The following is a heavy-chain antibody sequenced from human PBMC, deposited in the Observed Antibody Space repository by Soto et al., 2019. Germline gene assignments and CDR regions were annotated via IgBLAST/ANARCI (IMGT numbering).Heavy chain of an antibody. J-gene: IGHJ4*02. CDR2: INHDGSKT. V-gene: IGHV3-74*01. CDR3: VREPWGFSGSWYDY. Sequence: ASVKVSCAASGFTFRNYWMHWVRQVPGKGPAWVSRINHDGSKTEYADSVKGRFTISRDNTKNTLYLQMNSLRVEDTAMYYCVREPWGFSGSWYDYWGQGTLVTVSS. CDR1: GFTFRNYW. D-gene: IGHD6-19*01.